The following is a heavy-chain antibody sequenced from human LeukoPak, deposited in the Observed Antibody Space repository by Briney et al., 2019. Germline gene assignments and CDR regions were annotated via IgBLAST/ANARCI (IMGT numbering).Heavy chain of an antibody. CDR2: INPSGGST. Sequence: ASVKVSCKASGYTFTSYYMHWVRQAPGQGLEWMGIINPSGGSTSYAQKFQGRVTMTRDMSTSTVYMELSSLRSEDTAVYYCARGPYCSSTSCHGWFDPWGQGTLVTVSS. V-gene: IGHV1-46*01. CDR3: ARGPYCSSTSCHGWFDP. CDR1: GYTFTSYY. D-gene: IGHD2-2*01. J-gene: IGHJ5*02.